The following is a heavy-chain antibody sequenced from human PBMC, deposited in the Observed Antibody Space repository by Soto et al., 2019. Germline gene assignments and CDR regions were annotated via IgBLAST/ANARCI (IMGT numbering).Heavy chain of an antibody. D-gene: IGHD4-17*01. CDR1: GFTFSSYG. CDR2: IWYDGSNK. CDR3: ARDVRVGDYGDSPLDY. V-gene: IGHV3-33*01. Sequence: QVQLVESGGGVVQPGRSLRLSCAASGFTFSSYGMHWVRQAPGKGLEWVAVIWYDGSNKYYADSVKGRFTISRDNSKNTLYLQMNSLRAEDTAVYYCARDVRVGDYGDSPLDYWGQGTLGTVSS. J-gene: IGHJ4*02.